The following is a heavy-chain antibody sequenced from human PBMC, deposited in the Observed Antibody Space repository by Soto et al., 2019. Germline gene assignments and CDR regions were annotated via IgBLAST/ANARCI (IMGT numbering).Heavy chain of an antibody. D-gene: IGHD6-13*01. CDR2: IIPIFGTA. CDR1: GGTFSSYA. CDR3: ARGRQQQLAVDY. Sequence: SVKVSCKASGGTFSSYAISWVRQAPGQGLEWMGGIIPIFGTANYAQKFQGRVTITADESTSTAYMELSSLRSEDTAVYYCARGRQQQLAVDYWGQGTLVTVSS. J-gene: IGHJ4*02. V-gene: IGHV1-69*13.